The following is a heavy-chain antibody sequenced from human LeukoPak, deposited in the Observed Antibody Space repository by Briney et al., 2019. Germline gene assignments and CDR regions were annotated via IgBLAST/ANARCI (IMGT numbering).Heavy chain of an antibody. Sequence: GGSLRLSCAASGFTFSSYGMHWVRQAPGKGLEWVPVISYDGSNKYYADSVKGRFTISRDNSKNTLYLQMNSLRAEDTAVYYCAKEWEVLRFLEWSAGNAFDIWGQGTMVTVSS. CDR3: AKEWEVLRFLEWSAGNAFDI. CDR1: GFTFSSYG. D-gene: IGHD3-3*01. CDR2: ISYDGSNK. J-gene: IGHJ3*02. V-gene: IGHV3-30*18.